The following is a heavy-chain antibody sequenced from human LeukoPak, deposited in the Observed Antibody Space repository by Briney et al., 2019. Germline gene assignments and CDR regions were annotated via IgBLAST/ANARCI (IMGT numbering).Heavy chain of an antibody. J-gene: IGHJ6*03. CDR2: IYHSGST. CDR3: ARRSLGYCSSTSCQGSNYYYYMDV. D-gene: IGHD2-2*01. Sequence: PSETLSLTCAVSGYSISSGYYWGWIRQPPGKGLEWIGSIYHSGSTYYNPSLKSRVTISVDTSMNQFSLKLSSVTAADTAVYYCARRSLGYCSSTSCQGSNYYYYMDVWGKGTTVTVSS. CDR1: GYSISSGYY. V-gene: IGHV4-38-2*01.